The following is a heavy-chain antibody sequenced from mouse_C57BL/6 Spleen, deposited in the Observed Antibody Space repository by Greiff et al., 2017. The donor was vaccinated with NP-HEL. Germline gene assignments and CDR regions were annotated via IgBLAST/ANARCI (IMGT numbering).Heavy chain of an antibody. J-gene: IGHJ2*01. D-gene: IGHD1-1*01. V-gene: IGHV1-22*01. CDR1: GYTFTDYN. CDR2: INPNNGGT. CDR3: ARWDYYGSSPYY. Sequence: EVKLQESGPELVKPGASVKMSCKASGYTFTDYNMHWVKQSHGKSLEWIGYINPNNGGTSYNQKFKGKATLTVNKSSSTAYMELRSLTSEDSAVYYCARWDYYGSSPYYWGQGTTLTVSS.